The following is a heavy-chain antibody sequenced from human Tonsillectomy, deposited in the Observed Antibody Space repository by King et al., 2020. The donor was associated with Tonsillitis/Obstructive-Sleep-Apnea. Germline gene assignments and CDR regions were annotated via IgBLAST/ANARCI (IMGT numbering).Heavy chain of an antibody. J-gene: IGHJ3*02. V-gene: IGHV3-21*01. CDR3: ARQGGEDAFDI. CDR2: ISSSSSYI. D-gene: IGHD3-16*01. Sequence: EVQLVESGGGLVKPGGSLRLSCAASGFTFSSYSMNWVRQAPGKGLEWVSSISSSSSYIYYADSVKGRFTISRNNAKNSLYLQMNSLRAEDTAVYYCARQGGEDAFDIWGQGTMVTVSS. CDR1: GFTFSSYS.